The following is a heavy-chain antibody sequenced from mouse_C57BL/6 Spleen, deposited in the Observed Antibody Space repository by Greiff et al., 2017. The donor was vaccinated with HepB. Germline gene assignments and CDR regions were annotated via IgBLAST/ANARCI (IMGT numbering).Heavy chain of an antibody. V-gene: IGHV1-55*01. J-gene: IGHJ1*03. CDR1: GYTFTSYW. Sequence: QVQLKQPGAELVKPGASVKMSCKASGYTFTSYWITWVKQRPGQGLEWIGDIYPGSGSTNYNEKFKSKATLTVDTSSSTAYMQLSSLTSEDSAVYYCARQYNWYFDVWGTGTTVTVSS. CDR2: IYPGSGST. CDR3: ARQYNWYFDV. D-gene: IGHD5-1-1*01.